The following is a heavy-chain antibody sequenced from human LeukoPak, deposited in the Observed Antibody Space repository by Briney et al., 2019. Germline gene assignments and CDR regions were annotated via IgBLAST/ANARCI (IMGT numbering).Heavy chain of an antibody. D-gene: IGHD2-15*01. J-gene: IGHJ4*02. CDR3: AREEMVAADGVY. Sequence: PSETLSLTCAVYGGSFSGYYWSWIRQPPGKGLEWIGEINHSGSTNYNPSLKSRVTISVDTSKNQFSLKLSSVTAADTAVYYCAREEMVAADGVYWGQGTLVTVSS. V-gene: IGHV4-34*01. CDR1: GGSFSGYY. CDR2: INHSGST.